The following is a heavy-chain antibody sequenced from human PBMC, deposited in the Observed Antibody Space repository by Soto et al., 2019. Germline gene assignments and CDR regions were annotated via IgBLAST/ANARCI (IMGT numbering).Heavy chain of an antibody. CDR3: ARVGYAVTTGGAFDI. CDR2: IYSDGST. J-gene: IGHJ3*02. CDR1: GFTVSSNY. Sequence: EVQLVESGGGLIQPGGSLRLSCAASGFTVSSNYMSWVRQAPGKGLEWVSVIYSDGSTFYADSVKGRFTISRDNSKNTLYLQMNSLGAGDTAVYYCARVGYAVTTGGAFDIWGQGTMVTVSS. D-gene: IGHD4-17*01. V-gene: IGHV3-53*01.